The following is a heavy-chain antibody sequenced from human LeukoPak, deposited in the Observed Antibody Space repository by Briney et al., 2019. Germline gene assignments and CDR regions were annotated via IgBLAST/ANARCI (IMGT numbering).Heavy chain of an antibody. CDR1: SGSVSSYS. Sequence: PSETLSLTCTVSSGSVSSYSWSCIRQPPGKGLEWIGSMSYSGSTSYTPSLQSRVTMSVDTPKNQFSLRLSSVTAADTAVYYCARHGGETIVAMSLHAFDIWGPGTMATVSS. J-gene: IGHJ3*02. D-gene: IGHD5-12*01. CDR2: MSYSGST. CDR3: ARHGGETIVAMSLHAFDI. V-gene: IGHV4-59*08.